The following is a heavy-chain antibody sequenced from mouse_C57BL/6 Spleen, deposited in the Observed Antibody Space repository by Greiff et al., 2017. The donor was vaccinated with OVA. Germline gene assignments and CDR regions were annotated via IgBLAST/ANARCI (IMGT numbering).Heavy chain of an antibody. V-gene: IGHV1-69*01. D-gene: IGHD1-1*01. CDR3: ARKAGGYYGSSYDY. Sequence: VQLQQSGAELVMPGASVKLSCKASGYTFTSYWMHWVKQRPGQGLEWIGEIDPSDSYTNYNQKFKGKSTLTVDKSSSTAYMQLSSLTSEDSAVYYCARKAGGYYGSSYDYWGQGTTLTVSS. CDR2: IDPSDSYT. J-gene: IGHJ2*01. CDR1: GYTFTSYW.